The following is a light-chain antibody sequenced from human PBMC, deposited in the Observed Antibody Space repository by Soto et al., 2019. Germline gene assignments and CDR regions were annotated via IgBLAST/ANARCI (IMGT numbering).Light chain of an antibody. CDR2: WAS. CDR1: QTILYSSNNKNC. CDR3: QQYYSTPPLT. Sequence: DIVMTQSPDSLAVSLGERATINCKSSQTILYSSNNKNCLAWYQQKPGQPPKLLIYWASIREFGVPDRFSGRGSGTDFTLTISSPQAEDVAVYYCQQYYSTPPLTFGGGTKVEIK. J-gene: IGKJ4*01. V-gene: IGKV4-1*01.